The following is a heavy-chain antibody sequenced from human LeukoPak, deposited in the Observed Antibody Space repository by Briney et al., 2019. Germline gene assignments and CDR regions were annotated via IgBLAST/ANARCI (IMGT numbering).Heavy chain of an antibody. CDR1: GYTFNDYY. V-gene: IGHV1-2*02. CDR3: ARDSSDVLTGYYHF. J-gene: IGHJ4*02. D-gene: IGHD3-9*01. Sequence: ASVKVSCMTFGYTFNDYYLHWVRQAPGQGLEWMGWINPNSGRTNYPPKFQGRVTLTTDTSISTAYMELSSLISGDTALYYCARDSSDVLTGYYHFWGQGTLVTVSS. CDR2: INPNSGRT.